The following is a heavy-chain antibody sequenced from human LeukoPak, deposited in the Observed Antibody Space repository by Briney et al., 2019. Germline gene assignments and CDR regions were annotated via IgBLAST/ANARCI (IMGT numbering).Heavy chain of an antibody. V-gene: IGHV4-61*01. D-gene: IGHD3-22*01. J-gene: IGHJ5*02. CDR3: ARGRRGSYYDSTSRFDP. CDR2: VYYSGST. Sequence: PSETLSLTCPVSGGSVSSGSHYWSWIRQPPGKGLEWIGHVYYSGSTSYNPSLKGRVTISVDTSKNQFSLKLSSVTAADTAVYYCARGRRGSYYDSTSRFDPWGQGTLVTVSS. CDR1: GGSVSSGSHY.